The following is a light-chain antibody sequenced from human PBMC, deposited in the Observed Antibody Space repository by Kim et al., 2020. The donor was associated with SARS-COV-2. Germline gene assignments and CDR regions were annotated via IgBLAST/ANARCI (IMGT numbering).Light chain of an antibody. V-gene: IGKV3D-15*01. Sequence: SASLGSRVILSFRASQGVGTHLAWYQQRPGQSPRLLIYRATTRATCIPARFSGSGSGAEFTLTINSLQSEDYAIYYCQQCQTAITFGQGTRLEIK. CDR3: QQCQTAIT. CDR2: RAT. CDR1: QGVGTH. J-gene: IGKJ5*01.